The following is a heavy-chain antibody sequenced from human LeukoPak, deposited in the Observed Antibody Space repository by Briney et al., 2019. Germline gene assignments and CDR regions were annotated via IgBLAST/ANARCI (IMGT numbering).Heavy chain of an antibody. D-gene: IGHD2-2*01. CDR2: INPNSGGT. J-gene: IGHJ5*02. CDR1: GYTFTGYY. CDR3: ARVPAAANWFDP. V-gene: IGHV1-2*06. Sequence: ASVKVSCKASGYTFTGYYMHWVRQAPGQGLEWMGRINPNSGGTNYAQKFQGRVTMTRHTSISTAYMELSRLRSDDTAVYYCARVPAAANWFDPWGQGTLVTVSS.